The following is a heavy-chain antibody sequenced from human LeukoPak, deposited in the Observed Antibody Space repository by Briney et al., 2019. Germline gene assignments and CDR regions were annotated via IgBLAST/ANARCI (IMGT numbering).Heavy chain of an antibody. CDR2: IKSKTDGGTT. V-gene: IGHV3-15*01. CDR1: GFTFSSYW. D-gene: IGHD4-17*01. J-gene: IGHJ4*02. CDR3: TTTVHDYGDYDDY. Sequence: GGSLRLSCAASGFTFSSYWMNWARQAPGKGLEWVGRIKSKTDGGTTDYAAPVKGRFTISRDDSKNTLYLQMNSLKTEDTAVYYCTTTVHDYGDYDDYWGQGTLVTVSS.